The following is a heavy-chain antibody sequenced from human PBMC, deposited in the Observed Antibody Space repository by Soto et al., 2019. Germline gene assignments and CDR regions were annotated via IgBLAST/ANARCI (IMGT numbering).Heavy chain of an antibody. J-gene: IGHJ4*02. V-gene: IGHV4-39*01. CDR2: IYYSGST. D-gene: IGHD3-22*01. CDR3: AGKDYYDSSGYPGGYDFDY. Sequence: QLQLQESGPGLVKPSETLSLTCTVSGGSISSSSYYWGWIRQPPGKWLEWIGSIYYSGSTYYNPSLRSRVTISVYTSKNPFSVKLSSVTAADTAVYYCAGKDYYDSSGYPGGYDFDYWGQGTLVTVSS. CDR1: GGSISSSSYY.